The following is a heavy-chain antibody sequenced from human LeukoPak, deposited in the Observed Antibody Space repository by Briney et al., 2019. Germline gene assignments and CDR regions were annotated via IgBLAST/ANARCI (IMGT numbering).Heavy chain of an antibody. J-gene: IGHJ5*02. CDR3: AREGTSGGLNWLDP. CDR2: INHSGST. Sequence: SETLSLTCAVYGGSFSGYYWSWIRQPPGKGLEWIGEINHSGSTNYNPSLKSRVTMSVDTSKNQFSLRLSSVNAADTAVYFCAREGTSGGLNWLDPWGQGTLATVSS. V-gene: IGHV4-34*01. CDR1: GGSFSGYY. D-gene: IGHD3-10*01.